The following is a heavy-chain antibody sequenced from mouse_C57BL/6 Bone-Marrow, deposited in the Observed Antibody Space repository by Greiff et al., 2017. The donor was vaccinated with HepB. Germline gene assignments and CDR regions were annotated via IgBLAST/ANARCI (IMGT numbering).Heavy chain of an antibody. CDR1: GFTFSSYG. J-gene: IGHJ2*01. CDR2: ISSGGSYT. V-gene: IGHV5-6*01. Sequence: EVKLMESGGDLVKPGGSLKLSCAASGFTFSSYGMSWVRQTPEKRLEWVATISSGGSYTYYPDSVKGRFTISRDNAKNTLYLQMSSLKSEDTAMYYCAIHVQSDYWGQGTTLTVSS. CDR3: AIHVQSDY.